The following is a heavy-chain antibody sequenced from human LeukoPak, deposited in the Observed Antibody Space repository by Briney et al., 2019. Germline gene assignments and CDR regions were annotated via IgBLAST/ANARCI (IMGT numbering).Heavy chain of an antibody. Sequence: PSETLSLTCAVSGYSISSGYYWGWIRQPPGKGLEWIGSIYHSGSTYYNPSLKSRVTISVDTSKNQFFLKLSSVTAADTAVYYCARYYYDSSGYYYVWFDPWGQGTLVTVSS. V-gene: IGHV4-38-2*01. CDR2: IYHSGST. D-gene: IGHD3-22*01. J-gene: IGHJ5*02. CDR3: ARYYYDSSGYYYVWFDP. CDR1: GYSISSGYY.